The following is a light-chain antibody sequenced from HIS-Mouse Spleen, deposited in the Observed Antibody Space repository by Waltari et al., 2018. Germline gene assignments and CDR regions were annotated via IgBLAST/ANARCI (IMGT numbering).Light chain of an antibody. CDR3: QQRSNWPRPAVT. CDR1: QSVSSY. CDR2: DAS. J-gene: IGKJ5*01. Sequence: EIVLTQSPATLSLSPGQRATLSCRASQSVSSYLAWYQQKPGQAPRLLIYDASNRATGLPARFSGSGSGTDFTLTISSLEPEDFAVYYCQQRSNWPRPAVTFGQGTRLEIK. V-gene: IGKV3-11*01.